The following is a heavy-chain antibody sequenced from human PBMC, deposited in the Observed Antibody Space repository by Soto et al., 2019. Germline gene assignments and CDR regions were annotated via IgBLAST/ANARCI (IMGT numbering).Heavy chain of an antibody. CDR2: IYYSGST. CDR3: ARGSSGYRDNWFDP. CDR1: GYSISSSNW. J-gene: IGHJ5*02. Sequence: SETLSLTCAVSGYSISSSNWWGWIRQPPGKGMEWIGYIYYSGSTYYNPSLKSRVTMSVDTSKNQFSLKLSSVTAVDTAVYYCARGSSGYRDNWFDPWGQGTLVTVSS. V-gene: IGHV4-28*03. D-gene: IGHD6-13*01.